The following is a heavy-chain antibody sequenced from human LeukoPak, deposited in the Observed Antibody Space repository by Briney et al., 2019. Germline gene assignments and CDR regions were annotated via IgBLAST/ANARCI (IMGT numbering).Heavy chain of an antibody. Sequence: GGSLRLSCAASGFIFSSYWMSWVRQAPGKGLEWVANIKQDGSEKYYVDSVKGRFTISRDNAKNSLYLQMNSLRGEDTAVYYCATDYSGSYYNEPTWGQGTLVTVSS. D-gene: IGHD1-26*01. J-gene: IGHJ5*02. CDR1: GFIFSSYW. CDR2: IKQDGSEK. V-gene: IGHV3-7*01. CDR3: ATDYSGSYYNEPT.